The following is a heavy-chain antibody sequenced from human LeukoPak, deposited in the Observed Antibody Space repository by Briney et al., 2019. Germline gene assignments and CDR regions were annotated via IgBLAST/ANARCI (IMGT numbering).Heavy chain of an antibody. CDR2: IYYSGST. D-gene: IGHD3-10*01. CDR1: GGSISSSSYY. CDR3: ARRRRFLYYFDY. V-gene: IGHV4-39*01. J-gene: IGHJ4*02. Sequence: SETLSLTCTVSGGSISSSSYYWGWIRQPPGKGLEWIGSIYYSGSTYYNPSLKSRVTISVDTSKNQFSLKLSSVTAADTAVYYCARRRRFLYYFDYWGQGTLVTVSS.